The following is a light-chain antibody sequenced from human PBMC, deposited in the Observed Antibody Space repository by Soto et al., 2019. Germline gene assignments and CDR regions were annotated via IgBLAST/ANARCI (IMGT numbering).Light chain of an antibody. V-gene: IGLV1-47*01. CDR2: RNN. CDR3: AAWDDSLSGRGV. J-gene: IGLJ1*01. CDR1: SSNIGSNY. Sequence: QSLLTQPPSASGTPGQRVTISCSGSSSNIGSNYVYWYQQLPGTAPKLLIYRNNQRPSGVPDRFSGSKSGTSASLAISGLRSEDEADYYCAAWDDSLSGRGVFGTGTKVTV.